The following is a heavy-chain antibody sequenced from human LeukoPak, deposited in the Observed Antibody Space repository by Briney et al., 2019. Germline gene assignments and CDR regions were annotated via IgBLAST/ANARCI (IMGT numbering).Heavy chain of an antibody. Sequence: ASVTVSFKASGYTFTVYNMHWVRQAPGQGLEWMGWINPNSGGTNYAQKFQGRVTMTSDTSISTAYMELSRLRSDDTAVYYCARGGYSCYDCWGQGTLVTVSS. CDR1: GYTFTVYN. V-gene: IGHV1-2*02. D-gene: IGHD5-12*01. J-gene: IGHJ4*02. CDR2: INPNSGGT. CDR3: ARGGYSCYDC.